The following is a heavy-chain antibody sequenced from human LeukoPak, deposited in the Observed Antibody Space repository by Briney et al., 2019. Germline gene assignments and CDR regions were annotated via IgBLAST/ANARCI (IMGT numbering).Heavy chain of an antibody. V-gene: IGHV4-59*01. Sequence: SETLSLTCTVSGGSISSYYWSWIRQPPGKGLEWIGYIYYSGSTNCNPSLKSRVTISVDTSKNQFSLKLSSVTAADTAVYYCARGPTRYYYYDSSGYYDYWGQGTLVSVSS. CDR2: IYYSGST. CDR1: GGSISSYY. CDR3: ARGPTRYYYYDSSGYYDY. J-gene: IGHJ4*02. D-gene: IGHD3-22*01.